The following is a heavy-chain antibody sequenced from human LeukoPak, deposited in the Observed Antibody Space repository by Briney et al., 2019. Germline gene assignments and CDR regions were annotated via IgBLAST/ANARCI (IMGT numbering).Heavy chain of an antibody. CDR3: ARDLGDVDTAMGYFDY. CDR2: INPSGGST. CDR1: GYTFTSYY. V-gene: IGHV1-46*01. Sequence: ASVKVSCKASGYTFTSYYMHWVRQAPGQGLEWMGIINPSGGSTSYAQKFQGRVTMTRDTSTSTVYMELSSLRSEDTAVYYCARDLGDVDTAMGYFDYWGQGTLVTVSS. J-gene: IGHJ4*02. D-gene: IGHD5-18*01.